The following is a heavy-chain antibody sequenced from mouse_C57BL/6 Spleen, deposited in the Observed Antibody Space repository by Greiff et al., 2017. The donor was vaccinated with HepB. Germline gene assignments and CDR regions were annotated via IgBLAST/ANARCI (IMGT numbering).Heavy chain of an antibody. J-gene: IGHJ2*01. CDR2: ISGGGGNT. V-gene: IGHV5-9*01. Sequence: EVQLVESGGGLVKPGGSLKLSCAASGFTFSSYTMSWVRQTPEKRLEWVATISGGGGNTYYPDSVKGRFTISRDTAKNTLYLQMSSLRSEDTALYYCARQRDYDDFDYWGQGTTLTVSS. CDR3: ARQRDYDDFDY. D-gene: IGHD2-4*01. CDR1: GFTFSSYT.